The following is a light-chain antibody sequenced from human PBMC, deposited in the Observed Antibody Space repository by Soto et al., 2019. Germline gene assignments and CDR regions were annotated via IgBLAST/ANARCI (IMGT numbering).Light chain of an antibody. Sequence: QAVVTQEPSLTVSPGGTVTLTCASSTGAVTSGYYPNWFQQKPGQAPRALIYSTSNKRSWTPARFSGSLLGGKAALTLSGVQPEDEAEYYCLLYYGGAVFGGGTQLTVL. CDR1: TGAVTSGYY. CDR3: LLYYGGAV. CDR2: STS. J-gene: IGLJ2*01. V-gene: IGLV7-43*01.